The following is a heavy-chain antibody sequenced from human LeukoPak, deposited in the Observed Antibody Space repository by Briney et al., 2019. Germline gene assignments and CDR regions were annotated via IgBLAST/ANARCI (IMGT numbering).Heavy chain of an antibody. CDR2: ISGSGAGT. Sequence: PGGSLRLSCAASGFTFSSYALSWVRQSPGKGLEWVSAISGSGAGTYYADSVKGRFTISRDNSKNTLYLQMNSLRAEDTAVYYCAKRTPVVTHFDFWGQGTLVTVSS. V-gene: IGHV3-23*01. CDR3: AKRTPVVTHFDF. D-gene: IGHD2-21*02. J-gene: IGHJ4*02. CDR1: GFTFSSYA.